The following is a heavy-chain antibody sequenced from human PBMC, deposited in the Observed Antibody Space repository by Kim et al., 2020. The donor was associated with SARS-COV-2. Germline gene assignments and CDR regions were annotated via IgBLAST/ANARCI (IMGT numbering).Heavy chain of an antibody. Sequence: GGSLRLSCAASGFIFSTFGMHWVRQAPGKGLEWVAVIWYDDVSNKFYADSVKGRFTISRDNSKNTLYLEMNSLRAEDTAVYYCARDGLGYCSGGSCPYNWFDPWGQGTLVTVSS. CDR3: ARDGLGYCSGGSCPYNWFDP. V-gene: IGHV3-33*01. CDR2: IWYDDVSNK. CDR1: GFIFSTFG. D-gene: IGHD2-15*01. J-gene: IGHJ5*02.